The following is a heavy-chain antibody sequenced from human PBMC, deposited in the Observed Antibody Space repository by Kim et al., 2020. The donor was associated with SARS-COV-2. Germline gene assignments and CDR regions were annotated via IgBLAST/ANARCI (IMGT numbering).Heavy chain of an antibody. D-gene: IGHD6-19*01. CDR3: GSGWEGLDAFDI. V-gene: IGHV4-39*01. Sequence: SETLSLTCTVSGGSISSSSYYWGWIRQPPGKGLEWIGSIYHSGSTYYNPSLKSRVTISVDTSKNQFSLKLSSVTAADTAVYYCGSGWEGLDAFDIWGQGTMVTVSS. CDR1: GGSISSSSYY. J-gene: IGHJ3*02. CDR2: IYHSGST.